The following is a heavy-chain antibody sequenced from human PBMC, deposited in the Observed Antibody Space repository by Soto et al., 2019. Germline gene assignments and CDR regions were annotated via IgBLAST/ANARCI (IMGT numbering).Heavy chain of an antibody. J-gene: IGHJ6*02. CDR3: ASAVAGGVYYYYGMDV. V-gene: IGHV1-69*12. CDR2: ITPIFGTA. D-gene: IGHD6-19*01. Sequence: QVQLVQSGAEVKKPGSSVKVSCKASGGTFSSYAINWVRQAPGQGLEWRGGITPIFGTADYAQKFQGRDTITAEESTSTAYMELSSLRSEDTAVYYWASAVAGGVYYYYGMDVWGQGTTVTVSS. CDR1: GGTFSSYA.